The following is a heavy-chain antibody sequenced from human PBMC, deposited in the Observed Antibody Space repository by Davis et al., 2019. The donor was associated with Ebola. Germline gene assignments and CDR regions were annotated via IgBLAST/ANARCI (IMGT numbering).Heavy chain of an antibody. V-gene: IGHV1-69*13. D-gene: IGHD2-15*01. J-gene: IGHJ4*02. CDR1: GGSINNCV. CDR2: IIPMFGMV. Sequence: SSVQVSCKASGGSINNCVITWVRQPPGQGLEWVGGIIPMFGMVKYAQKLQGRVTIIADGSTSTAYMEVNTLTSEDTAMYYCAREGFDEGVPIAWGQGTLITVSS. CDR3: AREGFDEGVPIA.